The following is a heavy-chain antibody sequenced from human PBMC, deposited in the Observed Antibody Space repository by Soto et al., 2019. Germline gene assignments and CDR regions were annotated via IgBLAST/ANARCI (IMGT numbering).Heavy chain of an antibody. Sequence: QVQLVESGGGVVQPGRSLRLSCAASGFTFSSYGMHWVRQAPGKGLEWVAVISYDGSNKYYADYVTGRFTISRANSKKTLYLQMNSLRAEDTAVYYCAKDHSGSYYFDYLGQGTLVTVSS. CDR3: AKDHSGSYYFDY. CDR2: ISYDGSNK. J-gene: IGHJ4*02. CDR1: GFTFSSYG. D-gene: IGHD1-26*01. V-gene: IGHV3-30*18.